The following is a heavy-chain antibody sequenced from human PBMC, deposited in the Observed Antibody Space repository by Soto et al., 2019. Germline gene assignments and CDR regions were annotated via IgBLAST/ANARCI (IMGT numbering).Heavy chain of an antibody. Sequence: EVQLLESGGGLVQPGGSLRLSCAASGFTFSSYTMNWVRQAPGKGLEWVSSICGSGGSTYFADSVKGRFTVSRDNSKNTLYLQMSSLRAEDTAVYYCAKERAVAVWGQGTLVTVSS. D-gene: IGHD6-19*01. J-gene: IGHJ4*02. CDR2: ICGSGGST. V-gene: IGHV3-23*01. CDR3: AKERAVAV. CDR1: GFTFSSYT.